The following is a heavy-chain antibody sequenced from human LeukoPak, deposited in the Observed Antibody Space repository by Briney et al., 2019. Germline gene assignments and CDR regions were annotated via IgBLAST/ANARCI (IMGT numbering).Heavy chain of an antibody. CDR3: ARDPFPYALYYFDY. V-gene: IGHV4-34*01. Sequence: PSETLSLTCAVYGGSFSGYYWSWIRQPLGKGLEWIGSIYYSGSTYYNPSLKSRVTISVDTSKNQFSLKLSSVTAADTAVYFCARDPFPYALYYFDYWGQGTLVTVSS. CDR2: IYYSGST. J-gene: IGHJ4*01. CDR1: GGSFSGYY. D-gene: IGHD2-2*02.